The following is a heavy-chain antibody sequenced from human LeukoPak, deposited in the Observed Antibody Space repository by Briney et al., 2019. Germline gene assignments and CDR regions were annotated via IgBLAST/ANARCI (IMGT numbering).Heavy chain of an antibody. CDR3: AREPSSIAALGAFDI. D-gene: IGHD6-6*01. V-gene: IGHV4-59*01. J-gene: IGHJ3*02. CDR2: IYYSGST. CDR1: GGSISSYY. Sequence: SETLSLTCTVSGGSISSYYWSWIRQPPGKGLEWIGYIYYSGSTNYNPSLKSRVTISVDTSKNQFSLKLSSVTAADTAVYYCAREPSSIAALGAFDIWGQGTMVTVSS.